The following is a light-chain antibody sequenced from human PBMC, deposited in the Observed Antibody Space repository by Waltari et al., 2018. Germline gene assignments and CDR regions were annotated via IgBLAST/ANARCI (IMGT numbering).Light chain of an antibody. CDR1: QSISSW. V-gene: IGKV1-5*03. Sequence: DIQMTQSPSTLSASVGDRVTITCRASQSISSWLVWYQQKPGKAPKLLIHKASTLLSGVPSRFSGGGSGTEFTLTISGLQPDDFATYYCQQYNSFSLTFGGGTRVEIK. CDR2: KAS. CDR3: QQYNSFSLT. J-gene: IGKJ4*01.